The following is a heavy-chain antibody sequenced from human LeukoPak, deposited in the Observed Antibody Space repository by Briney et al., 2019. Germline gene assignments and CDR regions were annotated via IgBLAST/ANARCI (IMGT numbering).Heavy chain of an antibody. V-gene: IGHV4-59*01. CDR3: ATTYYYGSGTYSLVY. D-gene: IGHD3-10*01. Sequence: SETLSLTCTVSGGSISSYYWSWIRQPPGRGLEWIGYIYYSGSTKYNPSLKSRVTISEDTSKNQFSLKLSSVTAADTAVYYCATTYYYGSGTYSLVYWGQGTLVTVSS. CDR1: GGSISSYY. J-gene: IGHJ4*02. CDR2: IYYSGST.